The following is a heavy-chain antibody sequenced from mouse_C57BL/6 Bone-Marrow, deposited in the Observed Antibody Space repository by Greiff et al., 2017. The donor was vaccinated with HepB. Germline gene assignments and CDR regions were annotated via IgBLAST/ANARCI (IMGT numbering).Heavy chain of an antibody. CDR1: GYTFTSYW. Sequence: QVQLQQPGAELVMPGASVKLSCKASGYTFTSYWMHWVKQRPGQGLEWIGEIDPSDSYTNYNQKFKGKSTLTGDKSSSTAYMQLSSLTSEDSAVYYCARQRSREYYFDYWGQGTTLTVSS. J-gene: IGHJ2*01. V-gene: IGHV1-69*01. CDR2: IDPSDSYT. D-gene: IGHD1-1*01. CDR3: ARQRSREYYFDY.